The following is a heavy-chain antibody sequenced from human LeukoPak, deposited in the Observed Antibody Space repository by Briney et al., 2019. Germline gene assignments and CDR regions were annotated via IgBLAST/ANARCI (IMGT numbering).Heavy chain of an antibody. CDR1: GFTFSSYG. Sequence: GGSLRLSCAASGFTFSSYGMHWVRQAPGKGLEWVALIWYDGSNKYYADSVKGRLTISRDNSKNTLYLRMNSLRAEDTAVYYCAREGPRGNSQFDYWGQGTLVTVSS. CDR2: IWYDGSNK. D-gene: IGHD2/OR15-2a*01. CDR3: AREGPRGNSQFDY. V-gene: IGHV3-33*01. J-gene: IGHJ4*02.